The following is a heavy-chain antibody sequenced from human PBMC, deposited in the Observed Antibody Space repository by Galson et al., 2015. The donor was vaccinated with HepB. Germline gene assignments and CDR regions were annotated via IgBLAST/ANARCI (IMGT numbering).Heavy chain of an antibody. V-gene: IGHV3-30*18. J-gene: IGHJ4*02. CDR2: TSYDGSNK. CDR3: AKEGPYDSSGWFPVDY. D-gene: IGHD6-19*01. Sequence: SLRLSCAASGFTFSSYGMHWVRQAPGKGLEWVAVTSYDGSNKYYADSVKGRFTISRDNSKNTLYLQMNSLRAEDAAVYYCAKEGPYDSSGWFPVDYWGQGTLVTVSS. CDR1: GFTFSSYG.